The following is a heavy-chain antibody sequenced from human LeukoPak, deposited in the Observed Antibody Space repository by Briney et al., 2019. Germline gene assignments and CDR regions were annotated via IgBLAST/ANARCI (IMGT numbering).Heavy chain of an antibody. CDR2: ISSSGSTI. CDR1: GFTFSSYE. Sequence: GSLRLSCAASGFTFSSYEMNWVRQAPGKGLEWVSYISSSGSTIYYADSVEGRFTISRDNAKNSLYLQMNSLRAEDTAVYYCARKMARRGPFDPWGQGTLVTVSS. V-gene: IGHV3-48*03. J-gene: IGHJ5*02. D-gene: IGHD5-24*01. CDR3: ARKMARRGPFDP.